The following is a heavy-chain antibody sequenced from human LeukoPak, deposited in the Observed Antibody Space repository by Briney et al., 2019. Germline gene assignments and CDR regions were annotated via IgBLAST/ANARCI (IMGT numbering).Heavy chain of an antibody. CDR2: ISPTGSTT. V-gene: IGHV3-74*01. Sequence: PGGSLRLSCTASGFSFSGHWMHWARQLPGKGLVWVSRISPTGSTTSYADSVKGRFTVSRDNAKNTLYLQVNNLRAEDTAVYYCARGPNSNWSGLDFWVQGTLLTVSS. CDR3: ARGPNSNWSGLDF. J-gene: IGHJ4*02. CDR1: GFSFSGHW. D-gene: IGHD6-6*01.